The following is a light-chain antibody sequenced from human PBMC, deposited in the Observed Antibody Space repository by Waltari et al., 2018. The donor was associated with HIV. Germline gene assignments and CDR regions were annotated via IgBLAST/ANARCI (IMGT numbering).Light chain of an antibody. V-gene: IGLV3-21*02. CDR2: DDG. CDR3: NVWDSTYEPVV. J-gene: IGLJ2*01. CDR1: NIGSKS. Sequence: SYVLTQPPSVSVAPGQTASITCGGNNIGSKSLQWYQQRPGQAPVLVVYDDGDRPSGSPGGFSCSSSGNTATLTITRVEAGDEADYYWNVWDSTYEPVVVGGGTRLTVL.